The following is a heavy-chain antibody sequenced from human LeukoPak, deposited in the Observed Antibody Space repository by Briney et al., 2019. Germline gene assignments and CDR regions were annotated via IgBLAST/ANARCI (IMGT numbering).Heavy chain of an antibody. V-gene: IGHV3-23*01. CDR3: AKRDTTMAKGAFDI. CDR1: GFGVHTFA. CDR2: ITKYDGRV. Sequence: GGSLRLSCAVSGFGVHTFAMSWVRLAPGKGLEWLASITKYDGRVYYADSVRGRFTISRDNSKTTLYLQMSSLRAEDTAVYYCAKRDTTMAKGAFDIWGQGTTVTVSS. J-gene: IGHJ3*02. D-gene: IGHD5-18*01.